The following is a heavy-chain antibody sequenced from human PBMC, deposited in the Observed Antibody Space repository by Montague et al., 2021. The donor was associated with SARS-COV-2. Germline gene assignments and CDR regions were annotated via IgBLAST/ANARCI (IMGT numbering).Heavy chain of an antibody. CDR1: GGSISSYY. V-gene: IGHV4-59*08. CDR3: ARTSQYCDTTSCYLPNAMDV. D-gene: IGHD2-2*01. Sequence: SETLSLTCTVSGGSISSYYWSWIRQPPGKGLEWIGYIYYSGNTNYNPSLKSRVTISVDTSKNQFPLKLTSVTAADTAVYYCARTSQYCDTTSCYLPNAMDVWGQGTTVTVSS. CDR2: IYYSGNT. J-gene: IGHJ6*02.